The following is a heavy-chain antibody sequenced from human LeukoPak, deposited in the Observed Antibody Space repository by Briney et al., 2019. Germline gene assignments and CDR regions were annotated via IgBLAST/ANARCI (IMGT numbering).Heavy chain of an antibody. CDR3: ASARYDILTGYWFDP. V-gene: IGHV4-38-2*01. D-gene: IGHD3-9*01. CDR1: GYSISSGYY. J-gene: IGHJ5*02. Sequence: PSETLSLTYAVSGYSISSGYYWGWIRQPPGKGLEWIGSIYHSGSTYYNPSLKSRVTISVDTSKNQFSLKLSSVTAADTAVYYCASARYDILTGYWFDPWGQGTLVTVSS. CDR2: IYHSGST.